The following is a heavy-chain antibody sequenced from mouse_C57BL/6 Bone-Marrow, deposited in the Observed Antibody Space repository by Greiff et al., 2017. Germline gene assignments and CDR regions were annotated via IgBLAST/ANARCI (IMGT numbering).Heavy chain of an antibody. V-gene: IGHV14-4*01. CDR2: IDPENGDT. D-gene: IGHD1-1*01. Sequence: VQLQQSGAELVRPGASVKLSCTASGFNIKDDYMHWVKQRPEQGLEWIGWIDPENGDTEYASKFQGKATITAHTTSNTAYLQLSSLTSEDTAVYYCTTYYGSPGGQGTLVTVSA. CDR1: GFNIKDDY. J-gene: IGHJ3*01. CDR3: TTYYGSP.